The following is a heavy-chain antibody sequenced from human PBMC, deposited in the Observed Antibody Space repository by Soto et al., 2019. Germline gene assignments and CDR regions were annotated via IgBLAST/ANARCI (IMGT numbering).Heavy chain of an antibody. CDR3: ARDSSLHQPLFYGMDV. J-gene: IGHJ6*02. Sequence: EVQLVESGGGLVQPGGSLRLSCAASGLTVSSNYMSWVRQAPGKGLEWVSVMYSGGSTYYADSVMGRFIISRDTYKNTLYLQMDSLRVEDTAVYYCARDSSLHQPLFYGMDVWGQGTTVTVSS. CDR1: GLTVSSNY. D-gene: IGHD2-2*01. V-gene: IGHV3-66*01. CDR2: MYSGGST.